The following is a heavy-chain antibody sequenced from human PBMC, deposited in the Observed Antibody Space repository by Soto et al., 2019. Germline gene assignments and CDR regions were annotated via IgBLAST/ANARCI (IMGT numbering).Heavy chain of an antibody. J-gene: IGHJ4*02. CDR1: GFTFSSYA. D-gene: IGHD3-16*02. V-gene: IGHV3-23*01. Sequence: GGSLRLSCAASGFTFSSYAMSWVRQAPGKGLEWVSAISGSGGSTYYADSVKGRFTISRDNSKNTLYLQMNSLRAEDTAVYYCAKDQFGGVIVTPYYFDYWGQGTLVTVSS. CDR2: ISGSGGST. CDR3: AKDQFGGVIVTPYYFDY.